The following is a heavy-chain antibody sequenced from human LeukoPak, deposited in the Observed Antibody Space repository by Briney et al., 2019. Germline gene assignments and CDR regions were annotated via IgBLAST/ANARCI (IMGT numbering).Heavy chain of an antibody. CDR2: IYYSGST. Sequence: PSETLSLTCTVSGGSISSYYWSWIRQPPGKGLEWIGYIYYSGSTNYNPSLKSRVTISVDTSKNQFSLKLSSVTAADTAVYYCARRSGWYLGLGWFDPWGQGTLVTVSS. V-gene: IGHV4-59*12. D-gene: IGHD6-19*01. J-gene: IGHJ5*02. CDR1: GGSISSYY. CDR3: ARRSGWYLGLGWFDP.